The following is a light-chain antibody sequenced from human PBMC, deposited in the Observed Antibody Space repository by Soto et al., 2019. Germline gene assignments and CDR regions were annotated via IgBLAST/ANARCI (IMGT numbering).Light chain of an antibody. CDR2: DVS. Sequence: EIVLTQSAGTLSLSRWGGATLSCRASQSVSSYLAWYQQKPGQAPRLLIYDVSTRATGIPARFSGSGSRTDFILTINSLEPEDFAVYYCQQRNVWPPITFGQGTRLEIK. CDR1: QSVSSY. J-gene: IGKJ5*01. V-gene: IGKV3-11*01. CDR3: QQRNVWPPIT.